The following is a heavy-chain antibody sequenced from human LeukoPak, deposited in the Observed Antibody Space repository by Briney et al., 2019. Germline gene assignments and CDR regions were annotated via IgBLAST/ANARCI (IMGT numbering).Heavy chain of an antibody. D-gene: IGHD3-10*01. CDR3: ARHGSGRYYPAEGRVDY. CDR2: INPSVGGT. J-gene: IGHJ4*02. Sequence: ASVKVSCKAFGYGFTSYYIHWVRQAPGQGLEWMGIINPSVGGTTYARRFQGRVTMTRDTSTSTVYMELSSLRSEDTAVYYCARHGSGRYYPAEGRVDYWGQGTLVTVSS. V-gene: IGHV1-46*03. CDR1: GYGFTSYY.